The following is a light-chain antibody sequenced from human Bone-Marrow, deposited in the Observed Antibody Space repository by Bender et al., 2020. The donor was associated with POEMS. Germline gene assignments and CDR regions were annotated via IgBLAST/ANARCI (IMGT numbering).Light chain of an antibody. CDR1: SSDVGGNKY. Sequence: QSALTQPASVSGSPGQSITISCTGTSSDVGGNKYVSWYQQHPGKAPKLMIFDVSNRPSGVSNRFSGSKSGNTASLTISGLQAEDEAHYYCSSYKGTDTLGVFGGGTKVTVL. CDR2: DVS. V-gene: IGLV2-14*01. CDR3: SSYKGTDTLGV. J-gene: IGLJ2*01.